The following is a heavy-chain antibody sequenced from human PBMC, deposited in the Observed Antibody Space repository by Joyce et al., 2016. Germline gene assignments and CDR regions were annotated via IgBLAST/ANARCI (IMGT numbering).Heavy chain of an antibody. J-gene: IGHJ2*01. D-gene: IGHD1-1*01. CDR2: IRHQAGER. CDR1: GFTFSNYW. Sequence: EVQLVESGGGLVQPGGSLRLSCVASGFTFSNYWMTWVRQAPGEGLEWVGNIRHQAGERHYVDSGKCRFTISRDNAKNSVYLQMNNLGPEDTAMYYCARNYAAAWYDRFFDLWGRGTLVAVSS. CDR3: ARNYAAAWYDRFFDL. V-gene: IGHV3-7*03.